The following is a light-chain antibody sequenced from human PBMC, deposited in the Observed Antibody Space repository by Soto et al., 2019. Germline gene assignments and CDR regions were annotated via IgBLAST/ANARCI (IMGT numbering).Light chain of an antibody. V-gene: IGLV2-14*01. J-gene: IGLJ2*01. CDR2: DVS. CDR3: SSYTSSSTVV. Sequence: QSALTQPASVSGSPGQLITISCTGTSSDVGAYNYVSWYQQHPGKAPKLMIYDVSNRPSGASNRFSGSKSGNTASLTISGLQAEDEADYYCSSYTSSSTVVFGGGTKLTVL. CDR1: SSDVGAYNY.